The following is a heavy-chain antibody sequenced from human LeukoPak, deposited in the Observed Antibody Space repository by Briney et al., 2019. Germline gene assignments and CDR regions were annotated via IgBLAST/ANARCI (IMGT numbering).Heavy chain of an antibody. J-gene: IGHJ6*03. Sequence: SETLSLTCVVSGGSISSTSYYWGWIRQPPGKGLEWIGSIYYSGSTYYSPSLKSRVTISVDTSKNQFSLKLSSVTAADTAVFYCARTGRSFYYYYYMDVWGKGTTVTVSS. CDR3: ARTGRSFYYYYYMDV. CDR2: IYYSGST. D-gene: IGHD1-26*01. V-gene: IGHV4-39*07. CDR1: GGSISSTSYY.